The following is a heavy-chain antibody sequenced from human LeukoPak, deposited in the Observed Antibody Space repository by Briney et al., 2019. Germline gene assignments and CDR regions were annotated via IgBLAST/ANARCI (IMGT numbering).Heavy chain of an antibody. V-gene: IGHV3-43*02. Sequence: GGSLILSCAAPGFIFHDYAIHWVRQPPGKGLEWVSLISGDGGSTFYADSVKGRFTISRDNSKNSLYLQMSSLRIEDTALYYCARESESSGWYDFWGQGTLVTVSS. CDR2: ISGDGGST. J-gene: IGHJ5*01. CDR3: ARESESSGWYDF. D-gene: IGHD3-22*01. CDR1: GFIFHDYA.